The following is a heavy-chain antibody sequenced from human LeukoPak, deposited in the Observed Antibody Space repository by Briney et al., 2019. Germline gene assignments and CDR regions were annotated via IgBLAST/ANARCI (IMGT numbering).Heavy chain of an antibody. D-gene: IGHD2-15*01. Sequence: GRSLRLSCTASGFTFGDYAMSWFRQAPGKGLEWVGFIRSKAYGGTTEYAASVKGRFTISRDDSKSIAYLQMNSLKTEDTAVYYCALDSNRYCSGATCHKFDFWGQGTLVSVSS. J-gene: IGHJ4*02. CDR1: GFTFGDYA. CDR3: ALDSNRYCSGATCHKFDF. CDR2: IRSKAYGGTT. V-gene: IGHV3-49*03.